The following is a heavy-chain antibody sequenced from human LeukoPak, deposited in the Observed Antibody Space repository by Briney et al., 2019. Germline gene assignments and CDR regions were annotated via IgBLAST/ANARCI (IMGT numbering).Heavy chain of an antibody. D-gene: IGHD1-26*01. CDR2: INSDGSST. J-gene: IGHJ3*02. Sequence: QPGRSLRLSCAASGFTFSSYWMHWVRQAPGKGLVWVSRINSDGSSTSYADSVKGRFTISRDNAKNTLYLQMNSLRAEDTAVYYCARDFEWELNDAFDIWGQGTMVTVSS. V-gene: IGHV3-74*01. CDR1: GFTFSSYW. CDR3: ARDFEWELNDAFDI.